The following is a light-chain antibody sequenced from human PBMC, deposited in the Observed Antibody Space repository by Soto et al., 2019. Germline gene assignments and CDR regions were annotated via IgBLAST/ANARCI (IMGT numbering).Light chain of an antibody. J-gene: IGLJ1*01. CDR2: DVS. Sequence: QSVLTQPRSVSGSPGQSFTISCTGTSSDVGGYNYVSWYQQHPGKVPKLMIYDVSKRPSGVPDRFSGSKSGSTASLTISGLQAEDEADYYCCSYAGSYTYVFGTGTKVTVL. CDR3: CSYAGSYTYV. V-gene: IGLV2-11*01. CDR1: SSDVGGYNY.